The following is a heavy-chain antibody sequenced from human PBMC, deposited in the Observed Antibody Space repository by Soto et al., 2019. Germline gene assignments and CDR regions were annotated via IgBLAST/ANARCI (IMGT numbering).Heavy chain of an antibody. CDR1: GGTFSSYA. CDR2: IIPIFGTA. D-gene: IGHD3-10*01. Sequence: QVQLVQSGAEVKKPGSSVKVSCKASGGTFSSYAISWVRQAPGQGLEWMGGIIPIFGTANYAQKFQGRVTITADESTSTAYMELSSLRSEDTAVYYCASPSEEVRRPPGVGMDVWGQGTTVTVSS. J-gene: IGHJ6*02. V-gene: IGHV1-69*01. CDR3: ASPSEEVRRPPGVGMDV.